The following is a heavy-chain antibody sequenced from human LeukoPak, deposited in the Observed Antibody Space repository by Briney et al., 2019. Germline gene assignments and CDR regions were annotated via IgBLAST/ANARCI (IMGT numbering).Heavy chain of an antibody. CDR1: GGSISSGSYY. D-gene: IGHD3-22*01. Sequence: SEPLSLTCTVSGGSISSGSYYWSWIRQPAGKGLEWIGRIYTSRSTNYNPSLKIRVTISVDTSKNQCSLQLSSVTAADTAVYYCARVETYYYDSSGYYYGGGYFDYWGQGTLVTVSS. CDR3: ARVETYYYDSSGYYYGGGYFDY. J-gene: IGHJ4*02. CDR2: IYTSRST. V-gene: IGHV4-61*02.